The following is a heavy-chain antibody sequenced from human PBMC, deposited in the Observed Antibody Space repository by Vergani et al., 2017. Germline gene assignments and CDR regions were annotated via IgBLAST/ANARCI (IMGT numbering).Heavy chain of an antibody. CDR1: GFTFGSYS. V-gene: IGHV3-21*06. CDR2: ISSSGKYV. D-gene: IGHD3-10*01. CDR3: ARDQGSGTNRHHYGLDV. Sequence: EEHLVESGGGLVKPGGSLRLSCVASGFTFGSYSVNWVRQAPGRGLEWVSSISSSGKYVYYAASVKGRFSISRDNAKNLLSLQMNSLRADDTAVYYCARDQGSGTNRHHYGLDVWGQGTTVTVSS. J-gene: IGHJ6*02.